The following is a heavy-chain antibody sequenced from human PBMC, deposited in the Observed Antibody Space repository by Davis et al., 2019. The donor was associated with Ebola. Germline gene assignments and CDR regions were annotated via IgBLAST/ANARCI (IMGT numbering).Heavy chain of an antibody. CDR2: IYPGDSDT. D-gene: IGHD3-3*01. CDR3: ARFLEWKADY. Sequence: GESLKISCKASGYSFTSYWIGWVRQMPGKGLEWMGIIYPGDSDTRYSPSLQGQVTISADNSITTAYLQWSSLKASDTAMYYCARFLEWKADYWGQGTLVTVSS. J-gene: IGHJ4*02. V-gene: IGHV5-51*01. CDR1: GYSFTSYW.